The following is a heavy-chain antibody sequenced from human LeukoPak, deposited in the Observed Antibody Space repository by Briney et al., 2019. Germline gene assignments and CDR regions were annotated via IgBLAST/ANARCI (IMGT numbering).Heavy chain of an antibody. J-gene: IGHJ4*02. V-gene: IGHV3-7*05. CDR2: IRRDGSQK. CDR1: GFSFSSDW. CDR3: ARPLMVGGNSPFDS. D-gene: IGHD4-23*01. Sequence: PGGSLTLSCAASGFSFSSDWMSWVRQAPGKGLEWVANIRRDGSQKYYVDSVKGRFTISRDNADNSLYLHMNSLRAEDTAVYYCARPLMVGGNSPFDSWGQGTLVTVSS.